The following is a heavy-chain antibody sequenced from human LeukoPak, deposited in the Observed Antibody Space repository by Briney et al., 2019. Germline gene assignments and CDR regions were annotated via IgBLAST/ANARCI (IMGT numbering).Heavy chain of an antibody. CDR2: IYHSGST. Sequence: SQTLSLTCTVSGGSISSGGYYWSWIRQPPGKGLEWIGYIYHSGSTYYNPSLKSRVTISVDRSKNQFSLKLSSVTAADTAVYYCARGCSSTSCHRDFDYWGQGTLVTVSS. J-gene: IGHJ4*02. D-gene: IGHD2-2*01. V-gene: IGHV4-30-2*01. CDR3: ARGCSSTSCHRDFDY. CDR1: GGSISSGGYY.